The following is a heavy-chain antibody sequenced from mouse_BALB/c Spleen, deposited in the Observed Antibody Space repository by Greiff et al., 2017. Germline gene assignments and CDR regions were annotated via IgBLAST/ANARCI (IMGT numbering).Heavy chain of an antibody. CDR3: ARSGGSYYAMDY. J-gene: IGHJ4*01. CDR2: INPSTGYT. CDR1: GYTFTSYW. D-gene: IGHD3-1*01. Sequence: VQVVESGAELAKPGASVKMSCKASGYTFTSYWMHWVKQRPGQGLEWIGYINPSTGYTEYNQKFKDKATLTADKSSSTAYMQLSSLTSEDSAVYYCARSGGSYYAMDYWGQGTSVTVSS. V-gene: IGHV1-7*01.